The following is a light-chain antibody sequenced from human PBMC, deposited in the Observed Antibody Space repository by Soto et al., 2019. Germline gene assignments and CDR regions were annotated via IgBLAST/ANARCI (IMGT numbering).Light chain of an antibody. V-gene: IGLV2-8*01. Sequence: QSVLTQPPSASGSPGQSLTGSGALTSIDVGAYNYVSWYQQHPGKVPKLIIYEVTKRPSGVPDRFSASKSGNTASLTVSGLQAEDEADYYCSSHGGANNFYVFGTGTKVTVL. CDR3: SSHGGANNFYV. J-gene: IGLJ1*01. CDR2: EVT. CDR1: SIDVGAYNY.